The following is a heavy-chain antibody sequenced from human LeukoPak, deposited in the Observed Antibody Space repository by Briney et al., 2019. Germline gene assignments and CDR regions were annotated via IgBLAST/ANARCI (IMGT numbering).Heavy chain of an antibody. D-gene: IGHD3-3*01. CDR3: VRGFFGVVTVLDY. CDR2: INTNTGNP. Sequence: ASVEVSCKASGYTFTSSAMNWVRQAPGQGIEWMGWINTNTGNPTYAQGFTGRFVFSLDTSVSTAYLQISSLKAEDTAAYYCVRGFFGVVTVLDYWGQGTLVTVSS. J-gene: IGHJ4*02. V-gene: IGHV7-4-1*02. CDR1: GYTFTSSA.